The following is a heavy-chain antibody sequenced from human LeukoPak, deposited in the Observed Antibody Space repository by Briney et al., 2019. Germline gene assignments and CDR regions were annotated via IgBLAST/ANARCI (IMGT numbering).Heavy chain of an antibody. V-gene: IGHV3-30*03. CDR1: GFTFSSYG. Sequence: PGRSLRLSCAASGFTFSSYGMHWVRQAPGKGLEWVAVISYDGSNKYYADSVKGRFTISRDNSKNTLFLQMNSLRAEDTAVYYCARKPNDYDSSGYDYGVFWGQGTLVTVSS. CDR3: ARKPNDYDSSGYDYGVF. CDR2: ISYDGSNK. J-gene: IGHJ4*02. D-gene: IGHD3-22*01.